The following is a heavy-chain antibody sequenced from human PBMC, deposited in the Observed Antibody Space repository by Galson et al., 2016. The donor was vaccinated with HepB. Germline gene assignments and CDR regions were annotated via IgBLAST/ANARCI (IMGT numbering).Heavy chain of an antibody. D-gene: IGHD1-26*01. Sequence: GLEWVSDIVRGGNTFYADSVKGRFTISKDISKNTLYLQMNSLRVEDTAIYYCSGHGGGSAWGQGTLVTVSS. J-gene: IGHJ4*02. CDR2: IVRGGNT. CDR3: SGHGGGSA. V-gene: IGHV3-23*01.